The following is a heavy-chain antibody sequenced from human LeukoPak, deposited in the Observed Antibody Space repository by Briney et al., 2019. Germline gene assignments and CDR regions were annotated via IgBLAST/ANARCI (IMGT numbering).Heavy chain of an antibody. Sequence: SVKVSCKASGYTFTPYGISWVRQAPGQGLEWMGGIIPIFGTANYAQKFQGRVTITADESTSTAYMELSSLRSEDTAVYYCARDVCSGGSCYSYFDYWGQGTLVTVSS. CDR1: GYTFTPYG. V-gene: IGHV1-69*13. CDR3: ARDVCSGGSCYSYFDY. J-gene: IGHJ4*02. CDR2: IIPIFGTA. D-gene: IGHD2-15*01.